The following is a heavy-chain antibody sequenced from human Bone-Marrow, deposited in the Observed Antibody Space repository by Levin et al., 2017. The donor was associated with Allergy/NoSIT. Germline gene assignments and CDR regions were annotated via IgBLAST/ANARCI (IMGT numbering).Heavy chain of an antibody. Sequence: GESLKISCAASGFTFNTYAMHWVRQTPGQGLEWIAVLSSGGRYNRYADSAKGRFTISRDNSKNTLSLQMSSLRDDDTAVYYCARGKEDHCSSSGCCSVAFDLWGQGTRVTVSS. CDR1: GFTFNTYA. CDR3: ARGKEDHCSSSGCCSVAFDL. D-gene: IGHD2-2*01. J-gene: IGHJ3*01. V-gene: IGHV3-30-3*01. CDR2: LSSGGRYN.